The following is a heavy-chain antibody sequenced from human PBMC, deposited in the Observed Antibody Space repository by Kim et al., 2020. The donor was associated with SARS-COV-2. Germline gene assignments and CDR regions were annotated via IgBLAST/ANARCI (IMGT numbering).Heavy chain of an antibody. CDR2: MYYSGST. V-gene: IGHV4-39*02. D-gene: IGHD3-10*01. CDR1: GGSISSSSYY. J-gene: IGHJ4*02. CDR3: ARDTRGYGSGSHFDY. Sequence: SETLSLTCTVSGGSISSSSYYWGWIRQPPGKGLEWIGTMYYSGSTYFNPSLKSRVTISVDTSKNQFSLKLSSVTAADTAVYYCARDTRGYGSGSHFDYWGQGTLVTVSS.